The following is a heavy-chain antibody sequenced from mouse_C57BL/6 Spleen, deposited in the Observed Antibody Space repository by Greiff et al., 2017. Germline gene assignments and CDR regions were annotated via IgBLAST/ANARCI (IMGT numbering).Heavy chain of an antibody. CDR1: GYTFTSYW. J-gene: IGHJ1*03. Sequence: QVQLQQPGAELVKPGASVKVSCKASGYTFTSYWMHWVKQRPGQGLEWIGRIHPSDSDTNYNQKFKGKATWTVDTSSSTAYMQLSSLTSEDSAVYYCAIQDYYGSSYEYFDVWGTGTTVTVSS. V-gene: IGHV1-74*01. D-gene: IGHD1-1*01. CDR3: AIQDYYGSSYEYFDV. CDR2: IHPSDSDT.